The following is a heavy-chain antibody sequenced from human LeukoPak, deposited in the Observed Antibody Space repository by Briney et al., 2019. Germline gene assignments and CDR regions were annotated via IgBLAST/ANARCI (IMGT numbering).Heavy chain of an antibody. J-gene: IGHJ2*01. Sequence: PSETLSLTCTVSGGSISSYYWSWIRQPPGKGLEWIGYIYYSGSTNYNPSLKSRVTISVDTSKNQFSLKLSSVTAADTAVYYCARVEYSSSTGWYFDLWGRGTLVTVSS. CDR2: IYYSGST. D-gene: IGHD6-6*01. CDR3: ARVEYSSSTGWYFDL. CDR1: GGSISSYY. V-gene: IGHV4-59*08.